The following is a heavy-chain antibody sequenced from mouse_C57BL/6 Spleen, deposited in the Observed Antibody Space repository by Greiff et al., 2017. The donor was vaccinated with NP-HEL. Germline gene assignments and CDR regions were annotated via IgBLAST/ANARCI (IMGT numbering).Heavy chain of an antibody. V-gene: IGHV3-6*01. D-gene: IGHD2-3*01. J-gene: IGHJ2*01. CDR3: ARGGGYSHFDY. CDR2: ISYDGSN. Sequence: EVHLVESGPGLVKPSQSLSLTCSVTGYSITSGYYWNWIRQFPGNKLEWMGYISYDGSNNYNPSLKNRISITRDTSKNQFFLKLNSVTTEDTATYYCARGGGYSHFDYWGQGTTLTVSS. CDR1: GYSITSGYY.